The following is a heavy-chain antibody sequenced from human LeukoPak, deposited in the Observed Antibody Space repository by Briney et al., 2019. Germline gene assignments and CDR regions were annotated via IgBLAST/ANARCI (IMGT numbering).Heavy chain of an antibody. CDR2: IYHSGST. CDR3: ARKDGDG. Sequence: PSETLSPTCTVSGYSISSGYYWGWIRQPPGKGLEWIGSIYHSGSTYYNPSLKSRVTISVDTSKNQFSLKLSSVTAADTAVYYCARKDGDGWGQGTLVTVSS. J-gene: IGHJ4*02. CDR1: GYSISSGYY. D-gene: IGHD5-24*01. V-gene: IGHV4-38-2*02.